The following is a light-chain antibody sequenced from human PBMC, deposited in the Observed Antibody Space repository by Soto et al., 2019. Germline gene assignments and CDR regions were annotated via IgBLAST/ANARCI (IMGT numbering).Light chain of an antibody. J-gene: IGKJ1*01. V-gene: IGKV3-11*01. CDR1: QSVSSY. CDR3: QQRSSWLWT. Sequence: EVLLTQSPVTLSLSPGERATLSCRASQSVSSYLAWYQQKPGQAPRLLIYDASNRATGIPARFSGSGSGTDFTLTISSLEPEDFAVYYCQQRSSWLWTFGQGTKVDIK. CDR2: DAS.